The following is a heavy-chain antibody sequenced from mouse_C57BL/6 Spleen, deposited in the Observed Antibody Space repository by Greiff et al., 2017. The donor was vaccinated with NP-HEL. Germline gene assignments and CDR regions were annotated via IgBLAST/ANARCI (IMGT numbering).Heavy chain of an antibody. CDR1: GFTFSDYG. J-gene: IGHJ2*01. CDR3: ARRKYYDYEGGLDY. D-gene: IGHD2-4*01. V-gene: IGHV5-17*01. CDR2: ISSGSSTI. Sequence: EVHLVESGGGLVKPGGSLKLSCAASGFTFSDYGMHWVRQAPEKGLEWVAYISSGSSTIYYAATVKGRFTISRDNAKNTLFLQMTSLRSEDTAMYYCARRKYYDYEGGLDYWGQGTTLTGSS.